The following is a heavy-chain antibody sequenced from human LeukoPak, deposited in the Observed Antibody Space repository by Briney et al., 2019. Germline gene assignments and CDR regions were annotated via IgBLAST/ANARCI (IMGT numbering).Heavy chain of an antibody. D-gene: IGHD1/OR15-1a*01. CDR3: ARSNCNSCYRGVWYYFDY. J-gene: IGHJ4*02. CDR2: IKSKTDGGTT. V-gene: IGHV3-15*01. Sequence: GGSLRLSCAASGFTFSNAWMSWVRQAPGKGLEWVGRIKSKTDGGTTDYAAPVKGRFTISRDNSKNTLFLQMNSLRAEDTAVYYCARSNCNSCYRGVWYYFDYWGQGTLVTVSS. CDR1: GFTFSNAW.